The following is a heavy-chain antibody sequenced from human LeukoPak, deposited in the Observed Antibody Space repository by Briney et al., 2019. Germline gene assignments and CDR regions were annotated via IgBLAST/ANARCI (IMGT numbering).Heavy chain of an antibody. CDR1: GFTFSSYG. D-gene: IGHD3-22*01. V-gene: IGHV3-23*01. J-gene: IGHJ4*02. CDR2: ISGSGGST. CDR3: AKGLGSSGYYLGVFDY. Sequence: PGRSLRLSCAASGFTFSSYGLTWVRQAPGKGLEWVSVISGSGGSTYYADSVKGRFTISRDNSKNTLYLQMNSLRAEDTAVYYCAKGLGSSGYYLGVFDYWGQGALVTVSS.